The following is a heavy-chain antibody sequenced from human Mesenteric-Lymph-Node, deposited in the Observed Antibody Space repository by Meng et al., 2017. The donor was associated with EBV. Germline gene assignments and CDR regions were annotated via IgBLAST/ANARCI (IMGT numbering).Heavy chain of an antibody. CDR2: ISSSSSYI. V-gene: IGHV3-21*01. Sequence: VQLVQSGGCLVKPGGSLRLSCAASGFTFSSYSMNWVRQAPGKGLEWVSSISSSSSYIYYADSVKGRVTISRDNVKNSLYQQMKSRRGGNTSVYYCARDSSGWIYFDYWRQRTLVTVSS. D-gene: IGHD6-19*01. CDR1: GFTFSSYS. J-gene: IGHJ4*02. CDR3: ARDSSGWIYFDY.